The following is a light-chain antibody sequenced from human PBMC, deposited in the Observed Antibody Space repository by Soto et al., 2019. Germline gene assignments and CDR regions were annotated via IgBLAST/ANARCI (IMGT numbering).Light chain of an antibody. CDR2: SNT. CDR1: SSNSGSNT. V-gene: IGLV1-44*01. Sequence: QAVVTQPPSASGTPGQRVTISCSGSSSNSGSNTVNWYQQLPETAPKLLIYSNTQRPSGVPDRFSGSKSGTSASLAISGLQSEDEADYYCAAWDDSLNGPLFGGGTKLTVL. J-gene: IGLJ2*01. CDR3: AAWDDSLNGPL.